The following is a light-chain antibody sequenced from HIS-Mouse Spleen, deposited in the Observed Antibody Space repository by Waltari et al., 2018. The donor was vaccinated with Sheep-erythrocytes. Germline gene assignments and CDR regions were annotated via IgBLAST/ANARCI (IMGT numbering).Light chain of an antibody. J-gene: IGLJ3*02. CDR1: SSDVGGYNY. CDR2: EVS. Sequence: QSALTQPPSASGSPGQSVTISCTGTSSDVGGYNYVSWYQQHPGKAPKLMIYEVSKRPSVFPARFSGSKSGNTASLTVSGLQAEDEADYYCSSYAGSNNWVFGGGTKLTVL. CDR3: SSYAGSNNWV. V-gene: IGLV2-8*01.